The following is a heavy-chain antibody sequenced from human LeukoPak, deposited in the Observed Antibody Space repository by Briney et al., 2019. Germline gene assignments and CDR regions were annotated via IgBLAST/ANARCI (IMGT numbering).Heavy chain of an antibody. CDR3: ARDRSVYIERYYGMDV. Sequence: GGSLRLSCAASGFTVSSNYMSWVRQAPGKGLEWVSVIYSGGSTYYADSVKGRFTISRDNSKDTLYLQMNSLRAEDTAVYYCARDRSVYIERYYGMDVWGQGTTVTVSS. CDR2: IYSGGST. D-gene: IGHD5-12*01. CDR1: GFTVSSNY. V-gene: IGHV3-53*01. J-gene: IGHJ6*02.